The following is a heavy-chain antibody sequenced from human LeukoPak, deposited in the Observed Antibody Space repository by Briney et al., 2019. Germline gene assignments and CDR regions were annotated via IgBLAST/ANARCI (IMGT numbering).Heavy chain of an antibody. CDR2: ISYDGSNK. Sequence: GGSLRLSCAASGFTFSSYAMHWVRQAPGKGLEWVAVISYDGSNKYYADSVRGRFTISRDSSKNTLYLQMSSLRAEDTAVYYCARALGYCSSASCYYFDNWGQGALVTVSS. V-gene: IGHV3-30-3*01. CDR3: ARALGYCSSASCYYFDN. CDR1: GFTFSSYA. J-gene: IGHJ4*02. D-gene: IGHD2-2*01.